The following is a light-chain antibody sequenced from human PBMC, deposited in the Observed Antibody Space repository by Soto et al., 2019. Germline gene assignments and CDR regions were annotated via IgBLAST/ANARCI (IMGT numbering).Light chain of an antibody. V-gene: IGKV1-5*03. CDR3: QQYTHYPFT. Sequence: DIQMTQSPSTLSASVGDRVTITCRASQSISYWLAWYQHKPGQAPKVLIYKASSLESGVPSRFSASGSGTEFSLTISSLQPDDFATYYCQQYTHYPFTFGPGTKVDIK. CDR2: KAS. J-gene: IGKJ3*01. CDR1: QSISYW.